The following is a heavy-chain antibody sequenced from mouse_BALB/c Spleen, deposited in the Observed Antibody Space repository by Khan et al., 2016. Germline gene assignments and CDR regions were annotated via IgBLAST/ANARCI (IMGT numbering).Heavy chain of an antibody. CDR2: ISSGSSII. CDR3: ARRIITRDYYAMDY. V-gene: IGHV5-17*02. D-gene: IGHD2-12*01. CDR1: GFTFSSFG. J-gene: IGHJ4*01. Sequence: EVELVESGGGLVQPGGSRKLSCAASGFTFSSFGMHWVRQAPEKGLEWVAYISSGSSIIYYADIVKGRFTISRDNPKNTLFLQMTSLRSEDTAMYYCARRIITRDYYAMDYWGQGTSVTVSS.